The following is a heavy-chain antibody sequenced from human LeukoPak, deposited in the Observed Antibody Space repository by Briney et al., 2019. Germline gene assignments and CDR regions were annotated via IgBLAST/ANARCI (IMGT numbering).Heavy chain of an antibody. V-gene: IGHV1-2*02. CDR3: AREPSGSGGYDY. CDR2: ISPNSGGT. Sequence: ASVKVSPKASGFTFSGYYMHWVRQAPGQGLEWMAWISPNSGGTNYVQKFQGRVTVTRDTSISTDYMEISGLTSDDTALYYCAREPSGSGGYDYWGQGALVAVSS. J-gene: IGHJ4*02. D-gene: IGHD3-10*01. CDR1: GFTFSGYY.